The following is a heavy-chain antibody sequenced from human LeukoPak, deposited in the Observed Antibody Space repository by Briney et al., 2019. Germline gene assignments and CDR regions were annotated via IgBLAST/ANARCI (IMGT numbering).Heavy chain of an antibody. CDR2: IYYSGST. Sequence: SETLSLTCTVSGGSISSYYWSWIRQPPGKGLEWIRYIYYSGSTNYNPSLKSRVTISVDTSKNQFSLKLSSVTAADTAVYYCARSSSWQSGFDYWGQGTLVTVSS. CDR3: ARSSSWQSGFDY. CDR1: GGSISSYY. D-gene: IGHD6-13*01. J-gene: IGHJ4*02. V-gene: IGHV4-59*01.